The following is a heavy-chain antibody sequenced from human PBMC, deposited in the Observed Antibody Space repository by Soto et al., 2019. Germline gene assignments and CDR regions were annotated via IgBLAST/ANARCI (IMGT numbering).Heavy chain of an antibody. Sequence: QVQLVESGGGVVQPGRSLRLSCAASGFTLSNNGMHWVRQAPGKGLEWVAVISRDGNTKFYADSVKGRFAICKDNSENTLYLQMNSLRLEDTAVYFCARELASGNWGQGTLVTVSS. V-gene: IGHV3-30*03. CDR1: GFTLSNNG. CDR3: ARELASGN. CDR2: ISRDGNTK. J-gene: IGHJ4*02. D-gene: IGHD3-10*01.